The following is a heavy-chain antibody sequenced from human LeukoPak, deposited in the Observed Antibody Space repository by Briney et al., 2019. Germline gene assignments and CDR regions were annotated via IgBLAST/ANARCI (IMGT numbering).Heavy chain of an antibody. CDR2: IYTSGST. D-gene: IGHD3-10*01. V-gene: IGHV4-61*02. J-gene: IGHJ5*02. CDR3: ARDVNYLQINWFDP. CDR1: GDSISSSSSY. Sequence: KSSETLSLTCTVSGDSISSSSSYWSWIRQPAGKGLEWIGRIYTSGSTNYNPSLKSRVTISVDTSKNQFSLKLSSVTAADTAVYYCARDVNYLQINWFDPWGQGTLVTVSS.